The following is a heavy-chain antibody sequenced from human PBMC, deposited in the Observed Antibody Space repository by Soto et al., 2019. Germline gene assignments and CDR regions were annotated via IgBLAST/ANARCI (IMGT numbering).Heavy chain of an antibody. CDR1: GGTFSSYT. CDR2: IIPILGIA. J-gene: IGHJ6*03. Sequence: QVQLVQSGAEVKKPGSSVKVSCKASGGTFSSYTISWVRQAPGQGLEWMGRIIPILGIANYAQKFQGRVTITADKSTSTAYMELSSLRSEDTAVYYCARDPGYCTNGVCYKGWLYYYYYYMDVWGKGTTVTVSS. V-gene: IGHV1-69*08. CDR3: ARDPGYCTNGVCYKGWLYYYYYYMDV. D-gene: IGHD2-8*01.